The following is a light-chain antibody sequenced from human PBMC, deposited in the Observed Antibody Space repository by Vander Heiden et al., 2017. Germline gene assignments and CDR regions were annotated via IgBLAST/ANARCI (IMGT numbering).Light chain of an antibody. CDR1: QGISSY. V-gene: IGKV1-8*01. J-gene: IGKJ3*01. CDR3: QQYYSYPS. CDR2: AAS. Sequence: AIRMTQSPSSFSASTGDRVTITCRASQGISSYLAWYQQKPGKAPKLLIYAASTLQSGVPSRFSGSGSGTDFTLPISCLQSEDFATYYCQQYYSYPSFGPGTKVDIK.